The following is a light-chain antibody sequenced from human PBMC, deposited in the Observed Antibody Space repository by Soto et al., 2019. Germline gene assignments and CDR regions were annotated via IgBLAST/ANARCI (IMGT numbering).Light chain of an antibody. CDR2: EVS. V-gene: IGLV2-14*01. CDR3: SSYSSSTVRYV. CDR1: SSDVGSYDF. J-gene: IGLJ1*01. Sequence: QSALTQPASVSGSPGQSITMSCTGTSSDVGSYDFVSWDQQHPGKAPKLLIYEVSNRPSGVSARFSGSKSDNTASLTISGLQAADEADYFCSSYSSSTVRYVFGSGTKLTVL.